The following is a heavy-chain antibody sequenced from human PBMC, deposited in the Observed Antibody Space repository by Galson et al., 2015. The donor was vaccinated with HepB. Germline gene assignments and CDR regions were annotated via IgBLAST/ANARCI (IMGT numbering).Heavy chain of an antibody. D-gene: IGHD6-25*01. Sequence: SLRLSCAASGFTFSNYAMSWVRQAPGKGLEWVSAISGSGGSTYYADSVEGRFTISRDNSKNTLYLQMNSLRAEDTAVDYCAKAAGLGPYYYYGMDVGGQGTTVTGSS. CDR2: ISGSGGST. CDR1: GFTFSNYA. V-gene: IGHV3-23*01. J-gene: IGHJ6*02. CDR3: AKAAGLGPYYYYGMDV.